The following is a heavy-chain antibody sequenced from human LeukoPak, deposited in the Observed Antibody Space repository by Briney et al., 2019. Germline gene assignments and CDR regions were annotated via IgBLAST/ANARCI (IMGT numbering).Heavy chain of an antibody. CDR1: GFTFSSYS. V-gene: IGHV3-21*01. Sequence: VGSLRLSCAASGFTFSSYSMNWVRQAPGKGLEWVSSISSSSSYIYYEGSVKGRFTISRDHAKNSLYLQMNGLRAEDTAVYYCAGVRQPAMVNFDYWGQGTLVTVSS. D-gene: IGHD5-18*01. J-gene: IGHJ4*02. CDR2: ISSSSSYI. CDR3: AGVRQPAMVNFDY.